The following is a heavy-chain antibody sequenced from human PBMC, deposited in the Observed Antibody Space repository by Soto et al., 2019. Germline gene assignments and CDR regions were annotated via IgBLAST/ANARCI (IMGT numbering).Heavy chain of an antibody. Sequence: PGESLKISCKGSGYSFTSYWIGWVRQMPGKGLEWMGIIYPGDSDTRYSPSFQGQVTISADKSISTAYLQWSSLKASDTAMYYCAIPRSSSRHYYGMAVWGQGTTVTVSS. CDR1: GYSFTSYW. D-gene: IGHD6-13*01. CDR3: AIPRSSSRHYYGMAV. CDR2: IYPGDSDT. V-gene: IGHV5-51*01. J-gene: IGHJ6*02.